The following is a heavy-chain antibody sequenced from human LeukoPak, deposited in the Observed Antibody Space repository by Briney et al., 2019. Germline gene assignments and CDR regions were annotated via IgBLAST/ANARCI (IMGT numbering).Heavy chain of an antibody. V-gene: IGHV3-23*01. Sequence: PGGSLRLSCAASGFTFSSYAMSWVRQAPGKGLEWVSAISGSGGSTYYADSVKGRFTISRDNSKNTLYLQMNSLRAEDTAVYYCAKETGYSYGFSRTQDYWGQGTLVTVSS. CDR1: GFTFSSYA. J-gene: IGHJ4*02. CDR3: AKETGYSYGFSRTQDY. CDR2: ISGSGGST. D-gene: IGHD5-18*01.